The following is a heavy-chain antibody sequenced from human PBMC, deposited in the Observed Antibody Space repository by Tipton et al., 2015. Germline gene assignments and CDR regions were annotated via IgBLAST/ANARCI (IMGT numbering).Heavy chain of an antibody. CDR2: IFHSGNT. V-gene: IGHV4-4*02. Sequence: TLSLTCAVSGGSISSGHWWTWVRQPPGKGLEWIGEIFHSGNTDYNPSLKSRVTMSVDKSKKQFSLELSSVTAADTAVYYCATLVDGYSRIPWGQGTRVTVSS. CDR3: ATLVDGYSRIP. D-gene: IGHD5-24*01. J-gene: IGHJ5*02. CDR1: GGSISSGHW.